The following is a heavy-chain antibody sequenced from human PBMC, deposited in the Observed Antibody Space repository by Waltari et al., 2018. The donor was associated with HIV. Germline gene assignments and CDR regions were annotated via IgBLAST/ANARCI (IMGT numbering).Heavy chain of an antibody. V-gene: IGHV3-21*05. D-gene: IGHD3-16*01. Sequence: EVQLVESGGGLVRPGGSLRLSCAVSGFTFSRYAMNWVRQIPGKGFQRVSYMSPTGDFIYHAYSGQGRFIIARDNTKKSLYLQMKDLRDSDTAVYHCAATLTTRGTFDYWGNGTLVAV. CDR3: AATLTTRGTFDY. CDR1: GFTFSRYA. J-gene: IGHJ4*01. CDR2: MSPTGDFI.